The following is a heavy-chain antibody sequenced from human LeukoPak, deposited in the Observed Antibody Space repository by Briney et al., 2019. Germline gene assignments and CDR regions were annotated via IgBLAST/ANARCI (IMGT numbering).Heavy chain of an antibody. CDR3: ARADVEMATMTPSYRCFDY. J-gene: IGHJ4*02. V-gene: IGHV1-2*02. Sequence: ASVKVSCKASGYTFTGYYMHWVRQAPGQGLEWMGWINPNSGGTNYAQKFQGRVTMTRDTSISTAYMELSRLRSDDTAVYYCARADVEMATMTPSYRCFDYWGQGTLVTVSS. CDR1: GYTFTGYY. D-gene: IGHD5-24*01. CDR2: INPNSGGT.